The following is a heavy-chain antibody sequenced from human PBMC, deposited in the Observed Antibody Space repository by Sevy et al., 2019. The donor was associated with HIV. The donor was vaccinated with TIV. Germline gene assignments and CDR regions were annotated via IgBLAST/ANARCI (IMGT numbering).Heavy chain of an antibody. J-gene: IGHJ4*02. CDR2: ISWDGGST. V-gene: IGHV3-43*01. Sequence: GGSLRLSCAASGFTFDDYTMHWVRQAPGKGLEWVSLISWDGGSTYYADSVKSRFTISRDNSKNSQYLQMNSLRTEDTALYYCAKGCTPDYWGQGTLVTVSS. CDR3: AKGCTPDY. D-gene: IGHD2-8*01. CDR1: GFTFDDYT.